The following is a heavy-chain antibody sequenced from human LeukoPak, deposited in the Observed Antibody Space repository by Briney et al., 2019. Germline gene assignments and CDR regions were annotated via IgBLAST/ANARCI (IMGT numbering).Heavy chain of an antibody. CDR3: ARGDGSGSGRWFDP. J-gene: IGHJ5*02. Sequence: TSETLSLTCTVSGASISSGTYSWSWIRQPPGEGLEWIGYIYHTGSTYYNPSLKGRVTISVDRSKNQFSLNLNFVTAADTALYYCARGDGSGSGRWFDPWGQGTLITVSS. CDR1: GASISSGTYS. D-gene: IGHD3-10*01. CDR2: IYHTGST. V-gene: IGHV4-30-2*01.